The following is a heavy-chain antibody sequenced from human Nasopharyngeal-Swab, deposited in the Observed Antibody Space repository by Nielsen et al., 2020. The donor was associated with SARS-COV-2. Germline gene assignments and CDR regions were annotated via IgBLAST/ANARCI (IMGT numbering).Heavy chain of an antibody. Sequence: GESLKISCAASGFTFSSYSMNWVRQAPGKGLEWVSYISSSSSTIYYADSVKGRFTISRDNAKNSLYLQMNSLRAEDTAVYYCARLVGIKESIFGVVKGRGYYGMDVWGQGTTVTVSS. V-gene: IGHV3-48*01. D-gene: IGHD3-3*01. CDR3: ARLVGIKESIFGVVKGRGYYGMDV. CDR2: ISSSSSTI. CDR1: GFTFSSYS. J-gene: IGHJ6*02.